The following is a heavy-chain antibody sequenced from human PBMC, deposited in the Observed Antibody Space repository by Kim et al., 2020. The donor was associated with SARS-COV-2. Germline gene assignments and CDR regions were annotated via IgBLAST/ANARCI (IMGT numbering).Heavy chain of an antibody. CDR1: GFTFSSYA. CDR2: ISYDGSNK. V-gene: IGHV3-30-3*01. Sequence: GGSLRLSCAASGFTFSSYAMHWVRQAPGKGLEWVAVISYDGSNKYYADSVKGRFTISRDNSKNTLYLQMNSLRAEDTAVYYCAKAQSGGYWGSFDYWGQG. J-gene: IGHJ4*02. CDR3: AKAQSGGYWGSFDY. D-gene: IGHD1-26*01.